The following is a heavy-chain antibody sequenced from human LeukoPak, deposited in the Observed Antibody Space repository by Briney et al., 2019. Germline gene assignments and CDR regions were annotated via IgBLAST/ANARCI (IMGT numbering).Heavy chain of an antibody. Sequence: SETLSLTCTVSGGSLSSSSYYWGWIRQPPGKGLEWIGSIYYSGSTYYNPSLKSRVTISVDTSKNQFSLKLSSVTAADTAVYYCASEADYGSGSTNDYWGQGTLVTVSS. D-gene: IGHD3-10*01. CDR1: GGSLSSSSYY. J-gene: IGHJ4*02. CDR3: ASEADYGSGSTNDY. V-gene: IGHV4-39*01. CDR2: IYYSGST.